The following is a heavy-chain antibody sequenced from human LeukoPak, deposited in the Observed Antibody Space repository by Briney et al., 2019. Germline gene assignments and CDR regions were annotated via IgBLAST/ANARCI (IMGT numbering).Heavy chain of an antibody. CDR2: IHYSGSA. V-gene: IGHV4-59*01. CDR1: GGPIRTYQ. J-gene: IGHJ4*02. CDR3: ARDLRTKYSISWALDY. Sequence: SETLSLTCTVSGGPIRTYQWSWIRQPPGKGLEWIGNIHYSGSANYNPSLKSRVIISVDTSKNQFSLKLSPVTAEDTAVYYCARDLRTKYSISWALDYWGQGTLVTVSS. D-gene: IGHD6-13*01.